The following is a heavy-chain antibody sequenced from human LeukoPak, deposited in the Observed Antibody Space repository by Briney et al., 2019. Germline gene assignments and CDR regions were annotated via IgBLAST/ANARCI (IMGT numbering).Heavy chain of an antibody. CDR3: AKDSHDSSGYYPLGY. D-gene: IGHD3-22*01. Sequence: GGSLRLSCAASGFTFSSYGMHWVRQAPGKGLEWVAFIRYDGSNKYYADSVKGRFTISRDNSKNTLYLQMNSLRAEDTAVYYCAKDSHDSSGYYPLGYWGQGTLVTVSS. CDR1: GFTFSSYG. CDR2: IRYDGSNK. J-gene: IGHJ4*02. V-gene: IGHV3-30*02.